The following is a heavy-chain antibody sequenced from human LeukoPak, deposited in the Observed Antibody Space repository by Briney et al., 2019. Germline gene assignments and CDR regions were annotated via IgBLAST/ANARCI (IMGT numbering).Heavy chain of an antibody. CDR1: GFTFSSYG. CDR2: ISGSGGST. J-gene: IGHJ6*03. D-gene: IGHD5-12*01. V-gene: IGHV3-23*01. CDR3: ARDSGYVWGGYYYYMDV. Sequence: PAGGSLRLSCAASGFTFSSYGMSWVRQAPGKGLEWGSAISGSGGSTYYADSVKGRFTISRDNSKNTLYLQMNSLRAEDTAVYYCARDSGYVWGGYYYYMDVWGKGTTVTISS.